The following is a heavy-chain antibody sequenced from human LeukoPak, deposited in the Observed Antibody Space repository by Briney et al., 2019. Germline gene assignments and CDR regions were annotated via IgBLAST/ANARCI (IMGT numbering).Heavy chain of an antibody. J-gene: IGHJ4*02. CDR3: AGTELGYCTVTGCPLES. CDR1: GASLSSYF. D-gene: IGHD2-8*02. V-gene: IGHV4-59*01. CDR2: IYYDGYP. Sequence: SETLSLTCNVSGASLSSYFWSWIRQPPGMGLEWIGYIYYDGYPNYSPSLRSRITISVEKSKSQFSLNLRSVTAADTALYFCAGTELGYCTVTGCPLESWGQGTLVTVSS.